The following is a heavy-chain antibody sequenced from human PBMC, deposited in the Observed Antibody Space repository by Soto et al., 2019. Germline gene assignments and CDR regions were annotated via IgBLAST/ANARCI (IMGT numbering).Heavy chain of an antibody. CDR3: ARGTKYSSSWLGI. J-gene: IGHJ4*02. CDR2: IYYSGST. CDR1: GGSISSYY. V-gene: IGHV4-59*01. Sequence: ETLSLTCTVSGGSISSYYWSWIRQPPGKGLEWIGYIYYSGSTNYNPSLKSRVTISVDTSKNQFSLKLSSVTAADTAVYYCARGTKYSSSWLGIWGQGTLVTVSS. D-gene: IGHD6-6*01.